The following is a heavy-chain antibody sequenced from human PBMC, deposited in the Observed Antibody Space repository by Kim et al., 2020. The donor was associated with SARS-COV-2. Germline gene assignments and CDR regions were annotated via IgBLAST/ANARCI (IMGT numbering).Heavy chain of an antibody. J-gene: IGHJ5*02. Sequence: GGSLRLSCAASGFTFSSYSMNWVRQAPGKGLEWVSSISSSSSYIYYADSVKGRFTISRDNAKNSLYLQMNSLRAEDTAVYYCARDRGGQGSSGFHPWGQGTLVTVSS. V-gene: IGHV3-21*01. D-gene: IGHD6-13*01. CDR3: ARDRGGQGSSGFHP. CDR1: GFTFSSYS. CDR2: ISSSSSYI.